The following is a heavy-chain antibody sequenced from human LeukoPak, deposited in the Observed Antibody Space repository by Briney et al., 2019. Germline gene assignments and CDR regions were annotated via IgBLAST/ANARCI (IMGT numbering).Heavy chain of an antibody. CDR1: GGSFSGYY. J-gene: IGHJ4*02. CDR2: INHSGST. CDR3: ARGAHLIAAAGRRFDY. V-gene: IGHV4-34*01. Sequence: SETLSLTCAVYGGSFSGYYWSWIRQPPGKGLEWIGEINHSGSTNYNPSLKSRVTISVDTSKNQFSLKLSSVTAADTAVYYCARGAHLIAAAGRRFDYWGQGTLVTVST. D-gene: IGHD6-13*01.